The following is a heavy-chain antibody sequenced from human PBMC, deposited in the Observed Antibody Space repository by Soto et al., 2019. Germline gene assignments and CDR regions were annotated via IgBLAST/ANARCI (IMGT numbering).Heavy chain of an antibody. CDR2: ISYDGSNK. V-gene: IGHV3-30-3*01. J-gene: IGHJ4*02. D-gene: IGHD3-22*01. Sequence: QVQLVESGGGVVQPGRSLRLSCAASGFTFSSYAMNWVRQAPGKGLEWLAVISYDGSNKYYADSVKGRFTISRDNSENTLYLQMNRLRAEDTALYYCARRDGSGYYYYFDYWGQGTLVNVSS. CDR3: ARRDGSGYYYYFDY. CDR1: GFTFSSYA.